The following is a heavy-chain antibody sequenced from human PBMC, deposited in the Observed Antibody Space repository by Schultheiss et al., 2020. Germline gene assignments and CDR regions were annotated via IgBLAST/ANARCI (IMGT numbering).Heavy chain of an antibody. J-gene: IGHJ4*02. CDR2: INHSGST. V-gene: IGHV4-34*01. CDR1: GGSFSGYY. CDR3: ARGGEVPALDY. D-gene: IGHD2-2*01. Sequence: SETLSLTCAVYGGSFSGYYWSWIRQPPGKGLEWIGEINHSGSTNYNPSLKSRVTISVDTSKNQFSLKLSSVTAADTAVYYCARGGEVPALDYWGQGTLGTVSS.